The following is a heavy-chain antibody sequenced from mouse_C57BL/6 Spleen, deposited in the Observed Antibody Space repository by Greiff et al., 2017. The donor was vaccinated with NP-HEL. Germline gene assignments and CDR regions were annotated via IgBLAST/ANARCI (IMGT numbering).Heavy chain of an antibody. CDR2: IDPSDSYT. CDR1: GYTFTSYW. CDR3: ARKYYGSSYGNYFDY. J-gene: IGHJ2*01. Sequence: QVHVKQSGAELVKPGASVKLSCKASGYTFTSYWMQWVKQRPGQGLEWIGEIDPSDSYTNYNQKFKGKATLTVDTSSSTAYMQLSSLTSEDSAVYYCARKYYGSSYGNYFDYWGQGTTLTVSS. V-gene: IGHV1-50*01. D-gene: IGHD1-1*01.